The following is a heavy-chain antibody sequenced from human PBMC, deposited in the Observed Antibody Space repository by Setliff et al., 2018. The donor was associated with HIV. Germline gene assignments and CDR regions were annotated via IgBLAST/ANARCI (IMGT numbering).Heavy chain of an antibody. CDR2: ISATGETT. CDR3: AKDPGYNYIYGYFDY. V-gene: IGHV3-23*01. D-gene: IGHD5-18*01. CDR1: GFTLSNYA. J-gene: IGHJ4*02. Sequence: GGSLRLSCAASGFTLSNYAMNWVRQAPGKGLEWVSSISATGETTYYADSVKGRFTISKDNSQNTLYLQMNSLRAEDAAIYYCAKDPGYNYIYGYFDYWGQGALVTVSS.